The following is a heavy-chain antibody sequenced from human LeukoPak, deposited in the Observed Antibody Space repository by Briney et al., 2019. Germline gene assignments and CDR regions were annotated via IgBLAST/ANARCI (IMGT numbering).Heavy chain of an antibody. D-gene: IGHD3-10*01. Sequence: PSETLSLTCTVSGGSISDYYWNWFRQSPEKGLEWIGYIYYRGDTKYNPSLKSRVTISLESSKNQFSLKLTSVTAADTAVYYCARDHAASGSYYYYFALDVWGRGTTVTVS. CDR2: IYYRGDT. CDR3: ARDHAASGSYYYYFALDV. J-gene: IGHJ6*02. CDR1: GGSISDYY. V-gene: IGHV4-59*01.